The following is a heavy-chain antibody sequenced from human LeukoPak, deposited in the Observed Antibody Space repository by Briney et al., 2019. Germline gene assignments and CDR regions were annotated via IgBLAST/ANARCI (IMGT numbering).Heavy chain of an antibody. J-gene: IGHJ3*02. D-gene: IGHD3-3*01. Sequence: ASVKVSCKASGYTFTGYYMHWVRQAPGQGLEWMGWINPNSGGTNYAQKFQGRVTMTRDTSISTAYMELSSLRSEDTAVYYCATVYYDFSLDAFDIWGQGTMVTVSS. CDR1: GYTFTGYY. CDR2: INPNSGGT. CDR3: ATVYYDFSLDAFDI. V-gene: IGHV1-2*02.